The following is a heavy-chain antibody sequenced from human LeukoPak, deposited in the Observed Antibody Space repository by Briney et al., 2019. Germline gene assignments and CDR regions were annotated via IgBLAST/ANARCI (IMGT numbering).Heavy chain of an antibody. CDR2: MYHSEST. V-gene: IGHV4-38-2*01. CDR3: ARGSLDTPFYYYCIDV. Sequence: PSETLSLPCGVSGYSNTRGYYWGWIGQTPGKGPDWIERMYHSESTHYNPCLKSRVTISVATSTNQFSLNLTSMTAAVTAIYYCARGSLDTPFYYYCIDVWGKGTTVTVSS. J-gene: IGHJ6*03. CDR1: GYSNTRGYY.